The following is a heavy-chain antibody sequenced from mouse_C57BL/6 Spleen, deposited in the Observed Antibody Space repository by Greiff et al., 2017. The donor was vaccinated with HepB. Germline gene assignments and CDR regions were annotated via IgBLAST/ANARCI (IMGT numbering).Heavy chain of an antibody. CDR3: ARGGYGPPYYYAMDY. CDR1: GYTFTTYP. Sequence: QVQLKESGAELVKPGASVKMSCKASGYTFTTYPIEWMKQNHGKSLEWIGNFHPYNDDTKYNEKFKGKATLTVEKSSSTVYLELSRLTSDDSAVYYCARGGYGPPYYYAMDYWGQGTSVTVSS. V-gene: IGHV1-47*01. CDR2: FHPYNDDT. D-gene: IGHD1-1*01. J-gene: IGHJ4*01.